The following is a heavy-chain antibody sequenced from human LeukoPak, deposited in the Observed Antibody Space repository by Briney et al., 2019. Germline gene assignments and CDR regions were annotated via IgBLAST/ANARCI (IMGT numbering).Heavy chain of an antibody. CDR3: ARDKGITGRADY. D-gene: IGHD1-20*01. V-gene: IGHV3-21*01. CDR2: ISSSISYI. J-gene: IGHJ4*02. Sequence: PGGSLRLSCAASGFTFSSYSMNWVRQAPGKGLEWVSSISSSISYIYYADSVKGRFTISRDNAKNSLYLQMNSLRAEDTAVYYCARDKGITGRADYWGQGTLVTVSS. CDR1: GFTFSSYS.